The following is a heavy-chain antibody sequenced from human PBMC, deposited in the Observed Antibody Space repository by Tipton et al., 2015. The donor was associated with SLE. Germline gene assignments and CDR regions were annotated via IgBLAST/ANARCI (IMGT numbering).Heavy chain of an antibody. CDR1: GGSISSYY. D-gene: IGHD2-2*01. J-gene: IGHJ3*02. CDR2: IYYSGST. Sequence: TLSLTCTVSGGSISSYYWSWIRQPPGKGLEWIGYIYYSGSTNCNPSLKSRVTISVDTSKNQFSLKLSSVTAADTAVYYCARGPGYQPLPYYDAFDIWGQGTMVTVSS. CDR3: ARGPGYQPLPYYDAFDI. V-gene: IGHV4-59*01.